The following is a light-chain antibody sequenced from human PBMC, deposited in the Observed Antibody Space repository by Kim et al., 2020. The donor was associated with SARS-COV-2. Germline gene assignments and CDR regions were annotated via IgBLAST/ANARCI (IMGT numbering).Light chain of an antibody. Sequence: SPGESAALSCRASQSVGNNFAWYQQKPGQAPRLLIYGASIRATGIPARFSGSRSGTECTLTISSLQSEDFAVYYCQQYNNWPLTFGGGTKVDIK. J-gene: IGKJ4*01. CDR3: QQYNNWPLT. CDR1: QSVGNN. CDR2: GAS. V-gene: IGKV3-15*01.